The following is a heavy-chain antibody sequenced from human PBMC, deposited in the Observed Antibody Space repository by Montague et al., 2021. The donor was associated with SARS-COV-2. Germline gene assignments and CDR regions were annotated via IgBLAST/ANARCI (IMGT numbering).Heavy chain of an antibody. CDR3: ARTSKMDDYVWGSYRFTAFDT. CDR1: GGSFSGYF. J-gene: IGHJ3*02. V-gene: IGHV4-34*01. CDR2: INDGGSV. Sequence: SETLSLTCGVYGGSFSGYFWTWIRQPPGKGLEWIGKINDGGSVTYNPSLKSRLTMPVDTSKKQFSLNLTSVAAADMAVYYCARTSKMDDYVWGSYRFTAFDTWGQGTMVIVSS. D-gene: IGHD3-16*02.